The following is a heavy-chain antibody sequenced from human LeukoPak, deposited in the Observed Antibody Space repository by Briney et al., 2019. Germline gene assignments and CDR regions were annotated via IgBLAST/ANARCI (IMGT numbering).Heavy chain of an antibody. J-gene: IGHJ4*02. Sequence: GGSLRLSCLTSGFTFSTNAMSWVRQAPGKGLEWISGISGSGASTYYADSVTGRFTISRDNSRNTLCLQMNSLRADDTAVYYCVKDSPPRYSGSPPAYWGQGTLVTVSS. CDR2: ISGSGAST. V-gene: IGHV3-23*01. CDR1: GFTFSTNA. D-gene: IGHD1-26*01. CDR3: VKDSPPRYSGSPPAY.